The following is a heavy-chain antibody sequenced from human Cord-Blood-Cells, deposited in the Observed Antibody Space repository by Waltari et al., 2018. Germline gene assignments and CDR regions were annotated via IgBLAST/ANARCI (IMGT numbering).Heavy chain of an antibody. CDR3: TRPYDSSGYFIDY. CDR1: GFTFSGFA. Sequence: EVQLVESGGGLVQPGGSLKLSCAASGFTFSGFAMHWVRQASGKGVEGWARIRSEATIYATAYAASVKGRFTISRDDSKNTAYLQMNSLKTEDTAVYYCTRPYDSSGYFIDYWGQGTLVTVSS. J-gene: IGHJ4*02. CDR2: IRSEATIYAT. D-gene: IGHD3-22*01. V-gene: IGHV3-73*02.